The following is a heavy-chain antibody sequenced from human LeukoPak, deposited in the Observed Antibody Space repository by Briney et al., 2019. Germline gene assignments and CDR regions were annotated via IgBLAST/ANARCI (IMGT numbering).Heavy chain of an antibody. Sequence: SGGSLRLSCSASGFTFSSYAMHWVGQAPGKGLEYVSAISSNGGSTYYADSVKGRFTISRDNSKNTLYLQMSSLRAEDTALYYCVKTFGLYYYDSSGHFDYWGQGTLVTVS. J-gene: IGHJ4*02. V-gene: IGHV3-64D*06. CDR3: VKTFGLYYYDSSGHFDY. CDR1: GFTFSSYA. D-gene: IGHD3-22*01. CDR2: ISSNGGST.